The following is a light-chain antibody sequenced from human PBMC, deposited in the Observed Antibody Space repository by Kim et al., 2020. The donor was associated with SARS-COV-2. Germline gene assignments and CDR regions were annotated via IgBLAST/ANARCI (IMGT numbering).Light chain of an antibody. CDR3: SAWDDSLNGLL. V-gene: IGLV1-44*01. J-gene: IGLJ2*01. Sequence: GQKGTIFCSGSNSNIGRKTVNWYQQLPGTAPKLLIHSDYERPSGVPDRFSGSKSGTSASLAVSGLQSEDEGDYYCSAWDDSLNGLLFGGGTQLTVL. CDR2: SDY. CDR1: NSNIGRKT.